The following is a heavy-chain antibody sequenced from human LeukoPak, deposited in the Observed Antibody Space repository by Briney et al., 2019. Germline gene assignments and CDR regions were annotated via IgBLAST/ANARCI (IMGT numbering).Heavy chain of an antibody. CDR1: GYTFTGYY. Sequence: ASVKVSCKASGYTFTGYYMHWVRQAPGQGLEWMGGIIPIFGTANYAQKFQGRVTITADESTSTAYMELSSLRSEDTAVYYCARGDYVWGSYRPSYFDYWGQGTLVAVSS. J-gene: IGHJ4*02. D-gene: IGHD3-16*02. CDR3: ARGDYVWGSYRPSYFDY. V-gene: IGHV1-69*13. CDR2: IIPIFGTA.